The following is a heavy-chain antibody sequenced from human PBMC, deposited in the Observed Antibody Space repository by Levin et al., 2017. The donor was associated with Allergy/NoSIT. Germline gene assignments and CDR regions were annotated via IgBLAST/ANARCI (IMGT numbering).Heavy chain of an antibody. CDR3: AKDRWSSSSGLAFDI. V-gene: IGHV3-23*01. J-gene: IGHJ3*02. CDR1: GFSFSSYA. D-gene: IGHD6-6*01. Sequence: PSQTLSLTCATSGFSFSSYAMSWVRQAPGKGLEWVSSISHSGGSTYYADSVKGRFTISRGNSKNTLYLQMNSLRAEDTALYYCAKDRWSSSSGLAFDIWGQGTMVTVSS. CDR2: ISHSGGST.